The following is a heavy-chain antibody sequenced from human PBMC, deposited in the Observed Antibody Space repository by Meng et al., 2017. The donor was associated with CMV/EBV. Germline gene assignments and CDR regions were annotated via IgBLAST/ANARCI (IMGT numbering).Heavy chain of an antibody. CDR2: IYTSGST. CDR1: GGSISSYY. CDR3: ARSMVVAGDWFDP. V-gene: IGHV4-4*07. D-gene: IGHD2-15*01. J-gene: IGHJ5*02. Sequence: VQVKESGPGLVKPSEPLAPTWPVSGGSISSYYWSWIRQPAGKGLEWIGRIYTSGSTNYNPSLKSRVTMSVDTSKNQFSLKLSSVTAADTAVYYCARSMVVAGDWFDPWGQGTLVTVSS.